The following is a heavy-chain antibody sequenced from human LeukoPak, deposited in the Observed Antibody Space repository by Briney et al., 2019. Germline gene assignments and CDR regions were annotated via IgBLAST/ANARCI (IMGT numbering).Heavy chain of an antibody. Sequence: PGGSLRLSCAASGFTFSSYWMHWVRQAPGKGLVWVSRINSDGSSTSYADSVKGRFTISRDNAKNTLYLQMNSLRAEDTAVYYCARRARGSPGPLRYYYYYYMDVWGKGTTVTVSS. D-gene: IGHD3-10*01. CDR2: INSDGSST. CDR1: GFTFSSYW. CDR3: ARRARGSPGPLRYYYYYYMDV. V-gene: IGHV3-74*01. J-gene: IGHJ6*03.